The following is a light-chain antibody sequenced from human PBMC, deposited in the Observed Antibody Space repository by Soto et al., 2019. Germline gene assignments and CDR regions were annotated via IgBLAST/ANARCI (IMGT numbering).Light chain of an antibody. Sequence: DIQMTQSPSSLSASVGHRVTITFRASQAISNYLAWYQQKPGKVPKLLIYAASTLQSGVPSRFSGSGSGTDFTLTISSLQPEDVATYYCQQLNSYSFGGGTKVDI. CDR1: QAISNY. J-gene: IGKJ4*01. V-gene: IGKV1-27*01. CDR3: QQLNSYS. CDR2: AAS.